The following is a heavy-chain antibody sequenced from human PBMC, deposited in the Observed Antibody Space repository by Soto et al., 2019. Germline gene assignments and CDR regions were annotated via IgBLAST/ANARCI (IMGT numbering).Heavy chain of an antibody. CDR1: GFTFDDYA. Sequence: PGGSLRLSCATSGFTFDDYAMHWVRQAPGKGLEWVSGISWNSGTIGYADSVKGRFTISRDNAKNSLYLQMNSLRAEDTALYYCAKDTVPGPPRVLDFWGQGTLVTVSS. CDR2: ISWNSGTI. J-gene: IGHJ4*02. D-gene: IGHD2-2*01. V-gene: IGHV3-9*01. CDR3: AKDTVPGPPRVLDF.